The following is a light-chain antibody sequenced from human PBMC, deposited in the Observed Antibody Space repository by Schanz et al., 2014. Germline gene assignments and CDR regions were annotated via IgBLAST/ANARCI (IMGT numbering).Light chain of an antibody. J-gene: IGLJ3*02. CDR3: QTWGTGIRV. CDR2: VNSDGSH. V-gene: IGLV4-69*01. CDR1: SGHSNYA. Sequence: QLVLTQSPSASASLGASVKLTCTLSSGHSNYAITWHQRRPEKGPRYDMTVNSDGSHNKGDGIPDRFSGSSSGAERYLTISSLQSEDEADYYCQTWGTGIRVFGGGTKVTVL.